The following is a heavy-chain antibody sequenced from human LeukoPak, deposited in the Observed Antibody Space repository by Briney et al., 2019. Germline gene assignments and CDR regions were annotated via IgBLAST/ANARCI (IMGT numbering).Heavy chain of an antibody. CDR2: IYYSGST. D-gene: IGHD3-3*01. CDR3: ARDGGSKRFLEWLLSYNWFDP. V-gene: IGHV4-39*07. CDR1: GGSISSYY. J-gene: IGHJ5*02. Sequence: SETLSLTCTVSGGSISSYYWSWIRQPPGKGLEWIGSIYYSGSTYYNPSLESRVTISVDTSKNQFSLKLSSVTAADTAVYYCARDGGSKRFLEWLLSYNWFDPWGQGTLVTVSS.